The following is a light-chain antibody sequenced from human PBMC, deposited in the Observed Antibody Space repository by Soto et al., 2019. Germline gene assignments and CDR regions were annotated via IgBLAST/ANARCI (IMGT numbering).Light chain of an antibody. CDR2: KAS. V-gene: IGKV1-5*03. J-gene: IGKJ5*01. Sequence: DVQMTQSPSTLSASVGDRVTITCRASQSISAWLAWYQQKPGKAPNLLIYKASTLKRGDQSRLSSRRAKTEFTLTISNLQPDEYATYYYQQYNSYSTITLGQGTRLEIK. CDR1: QSISAW. CDR3: QQYNSYSTIT.